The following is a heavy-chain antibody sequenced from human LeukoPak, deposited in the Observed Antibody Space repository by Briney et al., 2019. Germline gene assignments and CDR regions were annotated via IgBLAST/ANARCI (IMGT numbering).Heavy chain of an antibody. CDR3: AKANGYCFDY. CDR2: INDGGTST. Sequence: PGGSLRLSCAASGFTFSNYVMRWVRQAPGKGLEWVSTINDGGTSTFYADSVKGRFTISRDNSKNTVYLQMNSLRAEDTAVYYCAKANGYCFDYWGQGTLVTVSS. CDR1: GFTFSNYV. D-gene: IGHD1-1*01. V-gene: IGHV3-23*01. J-gene: IGHJ4*02.